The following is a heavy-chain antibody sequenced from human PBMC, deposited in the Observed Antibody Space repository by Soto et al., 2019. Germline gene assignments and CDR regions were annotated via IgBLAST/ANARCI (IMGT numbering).Heavy chain of an antibody. J-gene: IGHJ4*02. CDR3: ARDRGAVTGQYFDY. Sequence: QVQLEESGGGLVKPGGSLRLSCAASGFTFIAFYMSWIRQAPGKGLEYISYISSSGTSANYADSVKGRFTISRDNAKNSLYLQMNSLRAEDTAVYYCARDRGAVTGQYFDYWGQGALVTVSS. V-gene: IGHV3-11*05. CDR1: GFTFIAFY. CDR2: ISSSGTSA. D-gene: IGHD6-19*01.